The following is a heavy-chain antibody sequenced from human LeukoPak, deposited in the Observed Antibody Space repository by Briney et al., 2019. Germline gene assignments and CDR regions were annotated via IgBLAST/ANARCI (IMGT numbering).Heavy chain of an antibody. J-gene: IGHJ5*01. D-gene: IGHD1-26*01. V-gene: IGHV1-2*02. CDR1: GYTFTSYG. Sequence: ASVKVSCKASGYTFTSYGISWVRQAPGQGIEWMGCVNPNSGDTNYAQKFQGSVTMTRDTSISTVYMELSRLRSDDTAVYYCARASGSYWWFDSWGQGTLVTVSS. CDR2: VNPNSGDT. CDR3: ARASGSYWWFDS.